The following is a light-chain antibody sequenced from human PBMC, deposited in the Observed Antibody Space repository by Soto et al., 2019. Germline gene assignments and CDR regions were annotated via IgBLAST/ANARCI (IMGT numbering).Light chain of an antibody. CDR1: SSNIGGNS. CDR2: DDN. J-gene: IGLJ1*01. CDR3: GSWDSSLNEYV. Sequence: QSVLTQPPSVSAAPGQKVTISCSGSSSNIGGNSVSWYQQLPGTAPKLLIYDDNKRPSGIPDRFSGSKSGTSATLGITGFQTGDEADYYCGSWDSSLNEYVFGAGTKVTVL. V-gene: IGLV1-51*01.